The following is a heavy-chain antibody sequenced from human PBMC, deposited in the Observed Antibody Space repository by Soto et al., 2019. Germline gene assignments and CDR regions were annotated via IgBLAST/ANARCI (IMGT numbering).Heavy chain of an antibody. V-gene: IGHV1-18*01. D-gene: IGHD3-9*01. CDR2: ISAYNGNT. Sequence: ASVKVSCKASGYTFTSYGISWVRQAPGQGLEWMGWISAYNGNTNYAQKLQGRVTMTTDTSTSTAYMELRSLRSDDTAVYYCARDAIKYYDILTGYYRGGIYFDYWGQGTLVTVS. CDR1: GYTFTSYG. J-gene: IGHJ4*02. CDR3: ARDAIKYYDILTGYYRGGIYFDY.